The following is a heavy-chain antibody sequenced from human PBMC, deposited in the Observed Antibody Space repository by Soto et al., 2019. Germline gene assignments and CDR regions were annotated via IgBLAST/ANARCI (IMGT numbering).Heavy chain of an antibody. CDR3: ARSAAGSFDY. V-gene: IGHV4-4*02. Sequence: SETLSLTCAVSGGSISSSNWWSWVCQPPGQGLEWIGEIHHSGSTHYSPSLKRRVTISVDKSKNQVSLRLNSVTAADTAMYYCARSAAGSFDYWGQGTLVTVSS. D-gene: IGHD2-2*01. CDR2: IHHSGST. J-gene: IGHJ4*02. CDR1: GGSISSSNW.